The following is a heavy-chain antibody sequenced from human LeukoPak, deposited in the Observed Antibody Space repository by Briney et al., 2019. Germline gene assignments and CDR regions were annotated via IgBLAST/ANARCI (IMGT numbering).Heavy chain of an antibody. Sequence: GGSLRLSCSASGFTFSSYNMNWVRQTPGQGLEWVSSITSGSSDIYYADSVKGRFTISRDNAKSSLYLQMNSLRAEDTAVYYCARDPYSGSYGADYYYYMVVWGKGTTVTISS. CDR2: ITSGSSDI. V-gene: IGHV3-21*01. CDR3: ARDPYSGSYGADYYYYMVV. CDR1: GFTFSSYN. D-gene: IGHD1-26*01. J-gene: IGHJ6*03.